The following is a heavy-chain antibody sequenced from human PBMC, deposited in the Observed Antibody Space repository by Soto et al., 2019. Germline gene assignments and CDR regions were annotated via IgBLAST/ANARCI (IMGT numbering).Heavy chain of an antibody. CDR2: IYHSGST. Sequence: QVQLQESGPGLVKPSGTLSLTCAVSSGSSSSSNWWSWVRQPPGKGLEWIGEIYHSGSTNYNPTLKSRVTISVAKSKTQFSLKLSSVTAADTAVYYCARSRTMVRGVIIFDPWGQGTLVTVSS. CDR3: ARSRTMVRGVIIFDP. V-gene: IGHV4-4*02. D-gene: IGHD3-10*01. CDR1: SGSSSSSNW. J-gene: IGHJ5*02.